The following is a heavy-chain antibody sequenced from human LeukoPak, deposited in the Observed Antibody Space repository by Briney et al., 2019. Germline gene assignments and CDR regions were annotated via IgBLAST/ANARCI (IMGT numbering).Heavy chain of an antibody. J-gene: IGHJ4*02. D-gene: IGHD4-17*01. V-gene: IGHV3-23*01. CDR2: ISGSGGST. Sequence: PGGSLRLSCAASGFTFSSYGMSWVRQASGKGLEWVSAISGSGGSTYYADSVKGRFTVSRDNSKNTLYLQMNSLRVEDTALYYCAKDVNLYGDYLTFDFWGQGTLVTVSS. CDR3: AKDVNLYGDYLTFDF. CDR1: GFTFSSYG.